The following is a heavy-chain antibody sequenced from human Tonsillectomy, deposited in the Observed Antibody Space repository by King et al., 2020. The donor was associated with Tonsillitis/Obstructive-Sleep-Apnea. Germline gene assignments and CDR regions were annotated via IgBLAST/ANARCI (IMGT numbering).Heavy chain of an antibody. Sequence: QLVQSGAEVKKPGASVKVSCKASGYTFTNYGISWVRQAPGQGLEWMGWISVYNGNTNYAQKLQGRVTLTTDTSTSTAYMELRSLRSDDTAGYYCAAGEYSSSSRGSVDYWGQGTLVTVSS. CDR3: AAGEYSSSSRGSVDY. D-gene: IGHD6-6*01. CDR1: GYTFTNYG. J-gene: IGHJ4*02. V-gene: IGHV1-18*01. CDR2: ISVYNGNT.